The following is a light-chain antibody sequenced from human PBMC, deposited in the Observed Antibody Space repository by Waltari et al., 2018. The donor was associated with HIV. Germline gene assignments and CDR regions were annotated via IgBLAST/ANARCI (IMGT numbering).Light chain of an antibody. Sequence: IVMTQSPAALSVSPGERVTLSCTASQSVSSNVAWYQHKPGQAPRLLIYGASTRATGIPARFSGSGSGTQFTLTISSLQSEDFAVYYCQQNHDWPPTTFGQGTRLEIK. CDR3: QQNHDWPPTT. V-gene: IGKV3-15*01. J-gene: IGKJ5*01. CDR1: QSVSSN. CDR2: GAS.